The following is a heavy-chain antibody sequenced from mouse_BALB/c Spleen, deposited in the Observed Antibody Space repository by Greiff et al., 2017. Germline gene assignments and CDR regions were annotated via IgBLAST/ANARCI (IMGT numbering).Heavy chain of an antibody. CDR2: IWTGGGT. Sequence: VQLQESGPGLVAPSQSLSITCTVSGFSLTSYDISWIRQPPGKGLEWLGVIWTGGGTNYNSAFMSRLSISKDNSKSQVFLKMNSLQTDDTAIYYCVITATRYFKYWGQGTLVTVSA. J-gene: IGHJ3*01. CDR1: GFSLTSYD. D-gene: IGHD1-2*01. CDR3: VITATRYFKY. V-gene: IGHV2-9-2*01.